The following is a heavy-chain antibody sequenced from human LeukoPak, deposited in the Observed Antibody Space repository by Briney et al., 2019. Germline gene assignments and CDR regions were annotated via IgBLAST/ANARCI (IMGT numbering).Heavy chain of an antibody. D-gene: IGHD1-26*01. CDR2: ISRSGGST. J-gene: IGHJ4*02. CDR1: GFTFDDYA. Sequence: GGSLRLSCAASGFTFDDYAMHWVRQAPGKGLEWVSRISRSGGSTYYADSVKGRFTISRDNSKNTLYLQMNSLRVEDTAIYYCATYSGSYFGYWGQGTLVTVSS. V-gene: IGHV3-23*01. CDR3: ATYSGSYFGY.